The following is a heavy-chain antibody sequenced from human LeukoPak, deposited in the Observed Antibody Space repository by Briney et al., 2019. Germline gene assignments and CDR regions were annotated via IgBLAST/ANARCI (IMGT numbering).Heavy chain of an antibody. J-gene: IGHJ6*03. CDR2: INSDGSST. V-gene: IGHV3-74*01. CDR3: ARARLDSSSSEYYYYMDV. CDR1: GFTFSSYW. Sequence: PGGSLRLSCAASGFTFSSYWMHWVRQAPGKGLVWVSRINSDGSSTSYADSVKGRFTISRDNAKNTLYLQMNSLRAEDTAVYYCARARLDSSSSEYYYYMDVWGKGTTVTVSS. D-gene: IGHD6-6*01.